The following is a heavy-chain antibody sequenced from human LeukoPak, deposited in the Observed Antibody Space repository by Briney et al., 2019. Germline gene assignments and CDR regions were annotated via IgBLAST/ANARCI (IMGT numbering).Heavy chain of an antibody. CDR3: ARSSKAAAGTGDY. J-gene: IGHJ4*02. CDR2: ISSDGRNR. Sequence: PGGSLRLSCAASGFSFNDFAFHWVRQAPGKGLEWVAVISSDGRNRHYEDSVKGRFIISRDNSQNTLYLEINSLRDEDTAVYYCARSSKAAAGTGDYWGQGTLVTVSS. D-gene: IGHD6-25*01. CDR1: GFSFNDFA. V-gene: IGHV3-30*04.